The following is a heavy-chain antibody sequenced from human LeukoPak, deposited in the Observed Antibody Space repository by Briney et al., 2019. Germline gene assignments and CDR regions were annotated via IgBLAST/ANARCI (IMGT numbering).Heavy chain of an antibody. CDR1: GVSISSSSYY. CDR2: IFYSGIT. D-gene: IGHD5-12*01. V-gene: IGHV4-39*01. CDR3: ARRNYSGFDWNIDY. J-gene: IGHJ4*02. Sequence: SETLSLTCTVSGVSISSSSYYWGWIRQPPGKGLEWIGNIFYSGITYYNPSIKRRVTIFVDTSKNLFLLMMSSVTAANTAVYYCARRNYSGFDWNIDYWGQGALLTVSS.